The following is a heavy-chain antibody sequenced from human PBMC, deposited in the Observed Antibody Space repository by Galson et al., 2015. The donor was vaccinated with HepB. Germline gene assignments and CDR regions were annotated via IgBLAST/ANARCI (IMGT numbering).Heavy chain of an antibody. CDR2: ISSSSSYT. CDR3: ARGKPQLRPEAPPGRFDP. Sequence: SLRLSCAASGFTFSDYYMSWIRQAPGKGLEWVSYISSSSSYTNYADSVKGRFTISRDNAKNSLYLQMNSLRAEDTAVYYCARGKPQLRPEAPPGRFDPWGQGTLVTVSS. J-gene: IGHJ5*02. D-gene: IGHD1-14*01. V-gene: IGHV3-11*06. CDR1: GFTFSDYY.